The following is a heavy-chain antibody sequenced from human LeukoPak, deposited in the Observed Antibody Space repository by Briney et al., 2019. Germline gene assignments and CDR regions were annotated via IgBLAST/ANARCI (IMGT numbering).Heavy chain of an antibody. Sequence: ASVKVSCKASGYTFTSYGISWVRQAPGQGLEWMGRIIPIFGTANYAQKFQGRVTITTDESTSTAYMELSSLRSEDTAVYYCARGGDILTGYTFDYWGQGTLVTVSS. CDR2: IIPIFGTA. D-gene: IGHD3-9*01. CDR3: ARGGDILTGYTFDY. CDR1: GYTFTSYG. V-gene: IGHV1-69*05. J-gene: IGHJ4*02.